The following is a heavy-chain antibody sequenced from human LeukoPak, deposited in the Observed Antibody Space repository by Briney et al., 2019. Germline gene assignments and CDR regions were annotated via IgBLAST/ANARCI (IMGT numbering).Heavy chain of an antibody. Sequence: VASVKVSSKAFGYTFTGSYMHWVRQAPGQGLEWMGWSNPNSGGTNYAQKFQGRVTMTRGTSISTAYMELSRLRSDDTAVYYCARLSGGSIIAAAGSTSHAFDIWGQGTMVTVSS. D-gene: IGHD6-13*01. V-gene: IGHV1-2*02. CDR2: SNPNSGGT. J-gene: IGHJ3*02. CDR3: ARLSGGSIIAAAGSTSHAFDI. CDR1: GYTFTGSY.